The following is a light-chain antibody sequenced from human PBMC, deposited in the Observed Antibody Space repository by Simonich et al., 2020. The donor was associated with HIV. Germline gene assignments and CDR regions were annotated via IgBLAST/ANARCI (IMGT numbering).Light chain of an antibody. J-gene: IGKJ1*01. CDR1: QSVRSY. CDR2: DAS. V-gene: IGKV3-11*01. Sequence: EIVLTQSPATLSLSPGERATPSCRASQSVRSYLAWYQQKPGQAPRLLIYDASNRSTGIPARFSGSGSGTDFTLTIGNMQSEDFAVYYCQQYDNWPPWTFGQGTKVEIK. CDR3: QQYDNWPPWT.